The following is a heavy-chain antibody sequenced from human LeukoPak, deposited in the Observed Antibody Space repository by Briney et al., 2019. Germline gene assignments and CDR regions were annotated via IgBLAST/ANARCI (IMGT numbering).Heavy chain of an antibody. CDR1: GFTFSSYS. CDR3: AKDSPYYDFWSGYPDY. J-gene: IGHJ4*02. CDR2: IRYDGSNK. Sequence: GGSLRLSCAASGFTFSSYSMNWVRQAPGKGLEWVAFIRYDGSNKYYADSVKGRFTISRDNSKNTLYLQMNSLRAEDTAVYYCAKDSPYYDFWSGYPDYWGQGTLVTVSS. D-gene: IGHD3-3*01. V-gene: IGHV3-30*02.